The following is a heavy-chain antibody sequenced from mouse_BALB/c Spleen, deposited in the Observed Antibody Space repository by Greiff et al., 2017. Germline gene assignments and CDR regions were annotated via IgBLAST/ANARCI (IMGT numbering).Heavy chain of an antibody. J-gene: IGHJ3*01. Sequence: EVQLQQSGAELVRSGASVKLSCTASGFNIKDYYMHWVKQRPEQGLEWIGWIDPENGDTEYAPKFQGKATMTADTSSNTAYLQLSSLTSEDTAVYYCNVYDWFAYWGQGTLVTVSA. V-gene: IGHV14-4*02. D-gene: IGHD2-3*01. CDR2: IDPENGDT. CDR3: NVYDWFAY. CDR1: GFNIKDYY.